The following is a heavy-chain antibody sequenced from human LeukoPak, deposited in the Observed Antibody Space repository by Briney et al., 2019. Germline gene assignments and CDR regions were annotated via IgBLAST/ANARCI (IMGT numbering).Heavy chain of an antibody. J-gene: IGHJ6*02. CDR2: IYYSGST. CDR1: GGSISSYY. V-gene: IGHV4-59*01. CDR3: ARDHPYYYGSGSSAPGYYYGMDV. Sequence: SETLSLTCTVSGGSISSYYWSWIRQPPGKGQEWIGYIYYSGSTNYNPSLKSRVTISVDTSKNQFSLKLSSVTAADTAVYYCARDHPYYYGSGSSAPGYYYGMDVCGQGTTVTVSS. D-gene: IGHD3-10*01.